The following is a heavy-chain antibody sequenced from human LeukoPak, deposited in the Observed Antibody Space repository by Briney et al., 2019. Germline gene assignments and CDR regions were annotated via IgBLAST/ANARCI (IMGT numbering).Heavy chain of an antibody. D-gene: IGHD6-13*01. CDR2: IGGSGGNT. V-gene: IGHV3-23*01. CDR3: AKSDTPWGSWCYFDY. J-gene: IGHJ4*02. Sequence: PSGGSLRLSCAASGFTFSSYAMSWVRQAPGKGLEWVSAIGGSGGNTKYADSVKGRFTISRDNSKNTLYLQMNSLRAEDTAVYYCAKSDTPWGSWCYFDYWGQGTLVTVSS. CDR1: GFTFSSYA.